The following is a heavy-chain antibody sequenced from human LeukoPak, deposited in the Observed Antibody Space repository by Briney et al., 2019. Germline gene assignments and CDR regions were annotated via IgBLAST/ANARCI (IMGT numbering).Heavy chain of an antibody. D-gene: IGHD6-13*01. Sequence: PSETLSLTCTVSGGSISSSSYYWGWIRQPPGKGLEWIGSIYYTGSTNYNPSPNSRVTISLETSKNQFSLNLSSVTAADTAVYYCARDRPGGSSLDYWGQGILVTVSS. CDR3: ARDRPGGSSLDY. V-gene: IGHV4-39*07. CDR1: GGSISSSSYY. J-gene: IGHJ4*02. CDR2: IYYTGST.